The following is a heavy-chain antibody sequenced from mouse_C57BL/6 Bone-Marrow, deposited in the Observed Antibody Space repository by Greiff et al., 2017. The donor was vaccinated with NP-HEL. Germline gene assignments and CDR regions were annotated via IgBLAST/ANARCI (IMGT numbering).Heavy chain of an antibody. CDR1: GFTFSSYA. CDR2: ISSGGDYI. D-gene: IGHD1-1*01. CDR3: TRDDYGSRGNNY. J-gene: IGHJ2*01. Sequence: DVMLVESGEGLVKPGGSLKLSCAASGFTFSSYAMSWVRQTPEKRLEWVAYISSGGDYIYYADTVKGRFTISRDNARNTLYLQMSSLKSEDTAMYYCTRDDYGSRGNNYWGQGTTLTVSS. V-gene: IGHV5-9-1*02.